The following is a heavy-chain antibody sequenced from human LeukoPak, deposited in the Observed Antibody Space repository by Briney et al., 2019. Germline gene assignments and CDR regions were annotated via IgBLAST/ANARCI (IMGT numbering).Heavy chain of an antibody. Sequence: PGGSLRLSCAASGFTFSSYDITWVRQAPGKGPEWASSILSNSDTYYADSVKGRFTVSRDNAKNSVFLQMNGLRAEDTAVYFCARGYFSGNSHGWGQGTLVTVSS. CDR3: ARGYFSGNSHG. CDR2: ILSNSDT. J-gene: IGHJ4*02. CDR1: GFTFSSYD. V-gene: IGHV3-69-1*01. D-gene: IGHD3-10*01.